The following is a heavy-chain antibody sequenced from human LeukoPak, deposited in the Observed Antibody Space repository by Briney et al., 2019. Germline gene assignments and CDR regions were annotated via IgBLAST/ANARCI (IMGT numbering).Heavy chain of an antibody. CDR1: GYSFTNYW. V-gene: IGHV5-51*01. CDR3: ATLRSGYYYDYFDY. Sequence: HGESLKISCKGSGYSFTNYWIGWVRQMPGKGLEWMGIIYPGDSEIRYSPSFQGQVTISADKSISTAYLQWSSLKASDTAMYYCATLRSGYYYDYFDYWGQGTLVTVSS. CDR2: IYPGDSEI. J-gene: IGHJ4*02. D-gene: IGHD3-22*01.